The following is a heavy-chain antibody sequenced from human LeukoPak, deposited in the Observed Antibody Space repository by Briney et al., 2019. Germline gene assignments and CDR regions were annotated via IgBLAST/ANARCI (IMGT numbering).Heavy chain of an antibody. J-gene: IGHJ4*02. CDR1: GGTFSSYA. CDR2: IIPIFGTA. V-gene: IGHV1-69*01. Sequence: SVKVSCKASGGTFSSYAISWVRQAPGQGLEWMGGIIPIFGTANYAQKFQGRVTITADESTSTAYMELSSLRSEDTAVYYCARDIGGTTVTPIDYWGQGTLVTVSS. CDR3: ARDIGGTTVTPIDY. D-gene: IGHD4-17*01.